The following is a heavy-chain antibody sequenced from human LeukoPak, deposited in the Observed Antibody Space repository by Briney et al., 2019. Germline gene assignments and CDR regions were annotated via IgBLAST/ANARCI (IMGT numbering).Heavy chain of an antibody. CDR1: GYTFTSYY. CDR2: INPSGGST. D-gene: IGHD6-19*01. Sequence: GASVKVSCKASGYTFTSYYMHWVRQAPGQGLEWMGIINPSGGSTSYAQKFQGRVTMTRDTSTSTVYMELSSLRSEDTAVYYCARDRLQWLVLDYYYGMDVWGQGTTVTVSS. J-gene: IGHJ6*02. CDR3: ARDRLQWLVLDYYYGMDV. V-gene: IGHV1-46*01.